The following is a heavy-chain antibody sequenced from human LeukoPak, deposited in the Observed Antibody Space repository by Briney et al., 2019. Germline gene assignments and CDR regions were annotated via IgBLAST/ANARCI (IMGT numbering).Heavy chain of an antibody. CDR2: ISYDGSNK. Sequence: GGSLRLSCAASGFTFSSYAMHWVRQAPGKGLEWVAVISYDGSNKYYADSVKGRFTISRDNSKNTLYPQMNSLRAEDTAVYYCASILGLQGTAAGTVSDYWGQGTLVTVSS. J-gene: IGHJ4*02. V-gene: IGHV3-30*04. CDR3: ASILGLQGTAAGTVSDY. D-gene: IGHD6-13*01. CDR1: GFTFSSYA.